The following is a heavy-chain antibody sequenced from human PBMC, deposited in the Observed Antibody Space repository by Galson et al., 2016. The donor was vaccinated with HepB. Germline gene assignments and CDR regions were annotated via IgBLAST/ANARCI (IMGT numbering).Heavy chain of an antibody. D-gene: IGHD5-12*01. J-gene: IGHJ4*02. CDR3: AKATLVATITEFDY. CDR2: ISVSGGST. V-gene: IGHV3-23*01. CDR1: GFSFTSSA. Sequence: SLRLSCAASGFSFTSSAMSWVRQAPGKGLEWVSAISVSGGSTYYADSVKGRFTVSRDNSKNTLFLQMNSLRAEDTAVYYCAKATLVATITEFDYWGQGTLVTVSS.